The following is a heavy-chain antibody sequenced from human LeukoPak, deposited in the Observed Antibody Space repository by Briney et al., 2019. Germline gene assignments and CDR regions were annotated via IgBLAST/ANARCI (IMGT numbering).Heavy chain of an antibody. CDR1: GYSISSGYY. CDR3: ASFCSGGSCYSRHY. V-gene: IGHV4-38-2*02. J-gene: IGHJ4*02. Sequence: PSETLSLTCTVSGYSISSGYYWGWIRQPPGKGLEWIGSIYHSGSTYYNPSLKSRVTISVDTSKNQFSLKLSSVTAADTAVYYCASFCSGGSCYSRHYWGQGTLVTVPS. CDR2: IYHSGST. D-gene: IGHD2-15*01.